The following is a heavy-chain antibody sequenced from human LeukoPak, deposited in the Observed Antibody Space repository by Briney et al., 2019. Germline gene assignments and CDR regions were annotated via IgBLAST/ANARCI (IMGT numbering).Heavy chain of an antibody. CDR2: IYYSGST. J-gene: IGHJ6*03. CDR3: ARHRGYCSSTSCYNYYYYYMDV. V-gene: IGHV4-59*08. Sequence: SETLSLTCTVSGGSISSYYWSWIRQPPGKGLEWIGYIYYSGSTYYNPSLKSRVIISVDTSKNQFSLKLSSVTAADTAVYYCARHRGYCSSTSCYNYYYYYMDVWGKGTTVTVSS. CDR1: GGSISSYY. D-gene: IGHD2-2*02.